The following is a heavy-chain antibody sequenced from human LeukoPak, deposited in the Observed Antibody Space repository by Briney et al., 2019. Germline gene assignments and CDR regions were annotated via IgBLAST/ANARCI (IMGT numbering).Heavy chain of an antibody. D-gene: IGHD3-10*01. V-gene: IGHV4-4*07. CDR2: SYTSGST. Sequence: SETLSLTCTVSGGSISSYYWSWIRQPAGKGLEWIGRSYTSGSTNYNPSLKSRVTMSVDTSKNQFSLKLSSVTAADTAVYYCARDLEYYYGSGSYYGDYYYYYMDVWGKGTTVTISS. J-gene: IGHJ6*03. CDR3: ARDLEYYYGSGSYYGDYYYYYMDV. CDR1: GGSISSYY.